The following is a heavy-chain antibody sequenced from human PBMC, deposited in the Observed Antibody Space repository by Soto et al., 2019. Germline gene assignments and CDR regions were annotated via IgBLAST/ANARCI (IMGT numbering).Heavy chain of an antibody. D-gene: IGHD4-17*01. CDR3: AKDPAGKGDYEGLFDH. CDR2: ISGSGDYT. J-gene: IGHJ4*02. V-gene: IGHV3-23*01. CDR1: GFTFSTFS. Sequence: VQLLESGGGLVQPGGSLRLSCDASGFTFSTFSMSCVRQSPGKGLEWVSAISGSGDYTYNADSVKGRFTLSRDNSKNTLYLQMTNLTTEDTALYYCAKDPAGKGDYEGLFDHWGQGALVTVSS.